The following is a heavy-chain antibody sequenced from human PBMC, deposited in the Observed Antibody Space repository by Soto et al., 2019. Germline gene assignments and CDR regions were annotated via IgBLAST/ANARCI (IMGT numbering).Heavy chain of an antibody. CDR1: GGSVRRGNYY. D-gene: IGHD3-10*01. J-gene: IGHJ4*02. V-gene: IGHV4-31*03. CDR3: ARADYATGNYYPDY. Sequence: QVQLQESGPGLVKPSQTLSLTCTVSGGSVRRGNYYWSWIRQFPGKGLEWIGYISNSGRTHYNPSLMSRITILVDTSKNQFFLELRSVTAADTALYYCARADYATGNYYPDYWGQGTLVTVSS. CDR2: ISNSGRT.